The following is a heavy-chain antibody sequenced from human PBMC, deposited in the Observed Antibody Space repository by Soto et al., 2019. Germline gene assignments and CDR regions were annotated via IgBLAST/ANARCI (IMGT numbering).Heavy chain of an antibody. V-gene: IGHV3-23*01. Sequence: EVQLLESGGGLVQPGGSLRLSVAPSGFPFSSRAMSWVGQAPGKGLEWVSAISGSGTITYYADSVKGRFTISRDTSKNTLYLQMNSLRADDTAVYYCAEWARYCSGADCRAWGQETLVTVSS. CDR1: GFPFSSRA. J-gene: IGHJ5*02. CDR2: ISGSGTIT. D-gene: IGHD2-15*01. CDR3: AEWARYCSGADCRA.